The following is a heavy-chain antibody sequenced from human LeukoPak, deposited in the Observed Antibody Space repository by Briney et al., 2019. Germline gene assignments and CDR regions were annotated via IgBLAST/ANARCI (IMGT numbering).Heavy chain of an antibody. J-gene: IGHJ4*02. CDR2: IYSGGST. Sequence: GGSLRLSCAASGFTVSSNYMSWVRQAPGKGLEWVSVIYSGGSTYYADSVKGRFTISRDNSKNTLYLQMNSLRAEDTAVYYCARDRRLPYSGYDLSYFDYWGQGTLVTVSS. CDR1: GFTVSSNY. V-gene: IGHV3-66*01. CDR3: ARDRRLPYSGYDLSYFDY. D-gene: IGHD5-12*01.